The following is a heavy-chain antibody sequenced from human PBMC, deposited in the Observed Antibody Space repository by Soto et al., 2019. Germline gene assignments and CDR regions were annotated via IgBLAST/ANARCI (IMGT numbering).Heavy chain of an antibody. J-gene: IGHJ4*02. CDR2: AYYRSRWQY. CDR3: ARDPPDFNSGFDS. V-gene: IGHV6-1*01. D-gene: IGHD1-26*01. Sequence: SQTLSLTCAICGDSVSNNGATWNWISQSPSRGLEWLGRAYYRSRWQYDYATSVRSRITINPDTSKNQFSLQLSSVTPEDTAVYYCARDPPDFNSGFDSWGQGSLVTVSS. CDR1: GDSVSNNGAT.